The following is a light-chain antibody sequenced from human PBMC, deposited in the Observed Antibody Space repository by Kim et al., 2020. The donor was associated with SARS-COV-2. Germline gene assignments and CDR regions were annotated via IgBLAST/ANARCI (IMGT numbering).Light chain of an antibody. J-gene: IGLJ1*01. V-gene: IGLV3-19*01. CDR3: NSRDSSGNHYV. Sequence: SSELIQDPAVSVALGQTVRITCQGDSLRSYYASWYQQKPGQAPVVVIYGKNNRPSGIPDRFSGSRSGNTASLTITGAQAEDEADYYCNSRDSSGNHYVFGTGTKVTVL. CDR2: GKN. CDR1: SLRSYY.